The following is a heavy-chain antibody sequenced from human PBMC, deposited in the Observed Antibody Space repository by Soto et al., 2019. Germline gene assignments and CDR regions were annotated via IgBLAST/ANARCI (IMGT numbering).Heavy chain of an antibody. CDR1: GGSISSGPYS. J-gene: IGHJ6*02. D-gene: IGHD2-2*01. CDR2: FHYSGRT. CDR3: ARLAGYCSGTSCYGYYGMDV. V-gene: IGHV4-39*01. Sequence: QLQLLESGPGLVKPSETLSLTCSVSGGSISSGPYSWGWIRQPPGKGLEWIGTFHYSGRTYYSPSLERRVTISVYTSKNQFSLKVSSVTAADTAVFYCARLAGYCSGTSCYGYYGMDVWGQGTTVTVSS.